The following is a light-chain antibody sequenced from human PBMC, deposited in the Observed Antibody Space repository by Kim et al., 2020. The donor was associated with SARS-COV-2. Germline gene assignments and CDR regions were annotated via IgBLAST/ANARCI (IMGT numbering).Light chain of an antibody. V-gene: IGLV1-40*01. CDR2: GNN. Sequence: RVTITCTGSSSNLGAGHDVHWYQQLPGPAPKLLIYGNNNRPSGVPDRFSGAKSGTSASLAITGLQAEDESDYYCQSYDNSLSAWVFGGGTQLTVL. CDR1: SSNLGAGHD. J-gene: IGLJ3*02. CDR3: QSYDNSLSAWV.